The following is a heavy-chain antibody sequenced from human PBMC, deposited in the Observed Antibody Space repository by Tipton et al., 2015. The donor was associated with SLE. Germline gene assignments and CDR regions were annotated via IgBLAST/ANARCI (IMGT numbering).Heavy chain of an antibody. D-gene: IGHD3-22*01. J-gene: IGHJ4*02. CDR2: IYYSGST. V-gene: IGHV4-39*07. Sequence: LSLTCTVSGGSISSSSYYWGWIRQPPGKGLEWIGSIYYSGSTNYNPSLKSRVTISVDTSKNQFSLKLSSVTAADTAVYYCARVSLLPYDSSGYDYWGQGTLVTVSS. CDR1: GGSISSSSYY. CDR3: ARVSLLPYDSSGYDY.